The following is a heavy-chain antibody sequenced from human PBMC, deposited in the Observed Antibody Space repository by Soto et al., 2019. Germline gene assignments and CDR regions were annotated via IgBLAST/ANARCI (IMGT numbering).Heavy chain of an antibody. J-gene: IGHJ3*02. V-gene: IGHV3-66*01. Sequence: PGGSLRLSYAASGFTVSRNYMSWVRQVPGKGLEWVSVIYSGGDTYYPDSVKGRFTISRDNSKNTLYLQMNSLRAEDTALYYCARETTVGAFDIWGQGTMVTVSS. CDR2: IYSGGDT. D-gene: IGHD4-17*01. CDR3: ARETTVGAFDI. CDR1: GFTVSRNY.